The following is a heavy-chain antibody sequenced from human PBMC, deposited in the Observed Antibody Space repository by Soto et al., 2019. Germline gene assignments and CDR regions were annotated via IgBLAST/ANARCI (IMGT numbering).Heavy chain of an antibody. CDR1: GFTFSSYG. CDR3: ARDDSSSWFRYSGMDV. J-gene: IGHJ6*02. Sequence: AGGSLRLSCAASGFTFSSYGMHWVRQAPGKGLEWVALIWYDGGNKKYADSVKGRFTISRDNSKNTLSLQMSSLRAEDTAVYYCARDDSSSWFRYSGMDVWGQGTTVTVSS. CDR2: IWYDGGNK. V-gene: IGHV3-33*01. D-gene: IGHD6-13*01.